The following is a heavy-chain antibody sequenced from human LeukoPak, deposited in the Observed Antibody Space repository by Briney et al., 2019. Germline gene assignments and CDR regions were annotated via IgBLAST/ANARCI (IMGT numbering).Heavy chain of an antibody. D-gene: IGHD1-26*01. Sequence: GGSLRLPCASSTFTDRSNYMSWVRQATGKGLEGGSIIYRGGSTNYADSVKGRFTISRDNSKNTLYLQMSSLRAEATAVYYCARGGELPSASEYWGQGTLVTVSS. CDR2: IYRGGST. J-gene: IGHJ4*02. CDR1: TFTDRSNY. CDR3: ARGGELPSASEY. V-gene: IGHV3-53*01.